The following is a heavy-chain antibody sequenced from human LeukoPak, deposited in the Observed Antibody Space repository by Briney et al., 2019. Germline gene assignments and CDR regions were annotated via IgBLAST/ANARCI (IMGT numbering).Heavy chain of an antibody. CDR3: STDPRLLIY. D-gene: IGHD2-8*01. CDR2: INSDGSST. V-gene: IGHV3-74*01. Sequence: GGSLRLSCAASGFTFSSYWMHWVRQAPGKGLVWVSRINSDGSSTSYAGSVKGRFTISRDNAKNSLYLQMNSLRPDDTALYYCSTDPRLLIYWGHGALVTVSS. J-gene: IGHJ4*01. CDR1: GFTFSSYW.